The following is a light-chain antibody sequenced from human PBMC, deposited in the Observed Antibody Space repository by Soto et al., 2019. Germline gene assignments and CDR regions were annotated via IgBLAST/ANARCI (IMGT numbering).Light chain of an antibody. Sequence: EIVLTQSPGTLSLSPGEIATLNFSASQSVRSSYLAWYQQQPGQAPRLLIHGASRRATGIPDRFSGSGSGTDFTLTINRLEPEDFAVYFCQQYGDMWTFGQGTKVDIK. CDR3: QQYGDMWT. J-gene: IGKJ1*01. V-gene: IGKV3-20*01. CDR1: QSVRSSY. CDR2: GAS.